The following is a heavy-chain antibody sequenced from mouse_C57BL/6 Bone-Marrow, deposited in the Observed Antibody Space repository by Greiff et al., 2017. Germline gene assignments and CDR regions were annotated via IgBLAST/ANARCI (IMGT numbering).Heavy chain of an antibody. CDR2: IHPNSGST. V-gene: IGHV1-64*01. J-gene: IGHJ4*01. D-gene: IGHD1-1*01. Sequence: QVQLQQPGAELVKPGASVKLSCKASGYTFTSYWMHWVKQRPGQGLEWIGMIHPNSGSTNYNEKFKSKATLTVNKSSSTAYMQLSSLTSEDSAVYYCARGGTVVYYYAMDYWGQGASVTDSS. CDR3: ARGGTVVYYYAMDY. CDR1: GYTFTSYW.